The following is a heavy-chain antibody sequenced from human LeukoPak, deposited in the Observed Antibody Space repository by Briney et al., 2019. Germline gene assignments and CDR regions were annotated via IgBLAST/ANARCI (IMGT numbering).Heavy chain of an antibody. CDR1: GFTFNSYW. CDR3: ARGGYHHGFDI. V-gene: IGHV3-74*01. J-gene: IGHJ3*02. Sequence: GGSLRLYCAASGFTFNSYWFHWVRQAPGKGLVWVSRINSDGSDTLYADSVKGRFTISRDNAKSTVYLQMNSLKAEDTAVYYCARGGYHHGFDIWGQGTMVTVSS. D-gene: IGHD2-15*01. CDR2: INSDGSDT.